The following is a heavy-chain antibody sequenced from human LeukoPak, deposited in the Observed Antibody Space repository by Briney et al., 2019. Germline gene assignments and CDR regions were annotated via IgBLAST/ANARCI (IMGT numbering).Heavy chain of an antibody. J-gene: IGHJ6*02. CDR2: ISYSGNT. D-gene: IGHD3-10*01. V-gene: IGHV4-59*01. Sequence: SETLSLTCTVSGGSITTYYWSWIRQSPGRGLEWIGYISYSGNTNYNPSLKSRVTMSIDKSKNQFSMKLTSVTAADTAIYYCARDIRIWSVSVLDVGGQGTAATVS. CDR1: GGSITTYY. CDR3: ARDIRIWSVSVLDV.